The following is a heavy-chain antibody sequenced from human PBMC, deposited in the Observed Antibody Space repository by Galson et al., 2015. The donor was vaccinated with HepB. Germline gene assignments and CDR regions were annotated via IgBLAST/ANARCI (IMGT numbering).Heavy chain of an antibody. D-gene: IGHD1-26*01. CDR2: ISFDGSNK. Sequence: SLRLSCAASEFTVSSYTMHWVRQAPGKGLEWVAVISFDGSNKYYADSVKGRFTISRDSSKNTLYLQMTSLRAGDTAIYYCARTFGGSYWGLCDYWGQGTLVTVSS. CDR1: EFTVSSYT. CDR3: ARTFGGSYWGLCDY. V-gene: IGHV3-30*04. J-gene: IGHJ4*02.